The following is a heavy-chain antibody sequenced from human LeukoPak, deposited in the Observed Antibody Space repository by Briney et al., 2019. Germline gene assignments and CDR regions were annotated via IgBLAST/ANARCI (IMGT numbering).Heavy chain of an antibody. CDR2: INPNSGGT. J-gene: IGHJ4*02. D-gene: IGHD3-22*01. CDR1: GYTFTGYY. Sequence: RASVKVSCKASGYTFTGYYMHWVRQAPGQGLEWMGRINPNSGGTNYAQKFQGRVTMTRDTSISTAYMELSRLRPDDTAVYYCARVDYYGSSAYSDYWGQGTLVTVSS. CDR3: ARVDYYGSSAYSDY. V-gene: IGHV1-2*06.